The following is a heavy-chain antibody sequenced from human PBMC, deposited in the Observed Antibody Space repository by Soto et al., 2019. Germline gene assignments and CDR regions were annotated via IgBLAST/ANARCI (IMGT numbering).Heavy chain of an antibody. CDR2: VFYGGNT. Sequence: SETLSLTCTVSGGSISGSAYYWAWIRQPPGKGLEWIGSVFYGGNTYYNPSLESRVTISVDTSNNQLSLSLTSVTVADTAVYYCARHVFLGYYFDRTDYPNWFDPWGQGTPVTVSS. CDR1: GGSISGSAYY. CDR3: ARHVFLGYYFDRTDYPNWFDP. J-gene: IGHJ5*02. D-gene: IGHD3-22*01. V-gene: IGHV4-39*01.